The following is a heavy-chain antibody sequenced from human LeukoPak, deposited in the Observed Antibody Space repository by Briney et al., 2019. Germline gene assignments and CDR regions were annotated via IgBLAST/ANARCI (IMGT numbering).Heavy chain of an antibody. Sequence: GESLQISCKGSGYSFTSYWIGWVRQMPGKGLEWMGIIYPGDSDTRYSPSFQGQVTISADKSISTAYLQWSSLKASDTAMYYCARAYYDYVWGSYRQPTYYFDYWGQGTLVTVSS. D-gene: IGHD3-16*02. J-gene: IGHJ4*02. CDR1: GYSFTSYW. CDR2: IYPGDSDT. CDR3: ARAYYDYVWGSYRQPTYYFDY. V-gene: IGHV5-51*01.